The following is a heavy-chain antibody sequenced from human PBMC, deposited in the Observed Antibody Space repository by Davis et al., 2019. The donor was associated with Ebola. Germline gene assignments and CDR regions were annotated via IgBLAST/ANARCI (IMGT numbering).Heavy chain of an antibody. CDR1: GFTFSTYW. V-gene: IGHV3-7*03. Sequence: GESLKISCAASGFTFSTYWMSWVRQAPGEGLEWVAHMKQDGSEKYYVDSVKGRFTISRDNAKNSLYLQMNSLRAEDTAVYYCARGVDRAFDIWGQGTMVTVSS. CDR2: MKQDGSEK. CDR3: ARGVDRAFDI. J-gene: IGHJ3*02.